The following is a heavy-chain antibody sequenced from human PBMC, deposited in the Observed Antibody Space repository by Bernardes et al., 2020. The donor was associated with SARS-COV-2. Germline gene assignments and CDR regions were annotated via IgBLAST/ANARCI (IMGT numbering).Heavy chain of an antibody. CDR3: ARDRPFSGSYFLHYYGMDV. J-gene: IGHJ6*02. V-gene: IGHV3-74*01. CDR1: GFTFSSYW. CDR2: INSDGSST. D-gene: IGHD1-26*01. Sequence: GSLRLSCAASGFTFSSYWMHWVRQAPGKGLVWVSRINSDGSSTSYADSVKGRFTISRDNAKNTLYLQMNSLRAEDTAVYYCARDRPFSGSYFLHYYGMDVWGQGTTVTVSS.